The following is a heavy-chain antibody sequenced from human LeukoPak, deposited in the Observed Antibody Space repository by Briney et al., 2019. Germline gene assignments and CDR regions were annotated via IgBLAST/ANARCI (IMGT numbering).Heavy chain of an antibody. D-gene: IGHD3-22*01. Sequence: PSETLSLTCTVSGGSLISSTYYWGWIRQPPGKGLEWIGYIYYSGSTNYNPSLKSRVTISVDTSKNQFSLKLSSVTAADTAVYYCARLGVYYYDGSDEEILNAFDIWGQGTMVTVSS. CDR2: IYYSGST. CDR3: ARLGVYYYDGSDEEILNAFDI. V-gene: IGHV4-61*05. J-gene: IGHJ3*02. CDR1: GGSLISSTYY.